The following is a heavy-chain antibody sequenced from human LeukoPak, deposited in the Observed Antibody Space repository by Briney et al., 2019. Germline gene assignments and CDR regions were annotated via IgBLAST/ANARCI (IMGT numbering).Heavy chain of an antibody. CDR1: GSSISSYY. J-gene: IGHJ4*02. CDR3: ARELKVGNTGYYFDY. Sequence: SETLSLTCTVSGSSISSYYWSWIRQPPGKGLECIGYIYYSGSTNYNPSLKSRVTISVDTSKNQFSLNLSSVTAADTAVYYCARELKVGNTGYYFDYWGQGTLVTVSS. V-gene: IGHV4-59*01. D-gene: IGHD2/OR15-2a*01. CDR2: IYYSGST.